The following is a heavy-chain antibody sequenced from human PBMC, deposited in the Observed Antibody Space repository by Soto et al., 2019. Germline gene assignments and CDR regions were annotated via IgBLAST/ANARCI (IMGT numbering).Heavy chain of an antibody. V-gene: IGHV4-59*01. CDR2: HYYSGNI. CDR3: ARVSRGESVGCDY. Sequence: NPSETLSLTCTVSGDSISSYDWSWIRQPPGKGLEWIGYHYYSGNIRYNPSLKSRLTISLEMSQTQFSLNLHSVTAADTAVYYCARVSRGESVGCDYWGQGTLVSVSS. D-gene: IGHD3-10*01. CDR1: GDSISSYD. J-gene: IGHJ4*02.